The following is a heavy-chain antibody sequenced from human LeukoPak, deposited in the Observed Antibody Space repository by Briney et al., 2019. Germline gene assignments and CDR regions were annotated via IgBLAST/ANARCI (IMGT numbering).Heavy chain of an antibody. Sequence: SETLSLTCAAYGGSFSGYYWSWIRQPPGKGLEWIGEINHSGSTNYNPSLKSRVTISVDTSKNQFSLKLSSVTAADTAVYYCARGRYDILTGYSPERNFDYWGQGTLVTVSS. J-gene: IGHJ4*02. V-gene: IGHV4-34*01. CDR1: GGSFSGYY. D-gene: IGHD3-9*01. CDR3: ARGRYDILTGYSPERNFDY. CDR2: INHSGST.